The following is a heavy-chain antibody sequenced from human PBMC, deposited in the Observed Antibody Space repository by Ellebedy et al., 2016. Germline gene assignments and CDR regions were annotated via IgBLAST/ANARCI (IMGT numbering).Heavy chain of an antibody. Sequence: ASVKVSCKASGYTFTTYSINWMRQAPGQGLEWMGWIDTNTGNPTYAQGFTGRFVFSLDTSVSTAYLQISSLKAEDTAVYYCARVDGSGNYRFYDYWGQGTLVTVSS. D-gene: IGHD3-16*02. V-gene: IGHV7-4-1*02. CDR2: IDTNTGNP. J-gene: IGHJ4*02. CDR1: GYTFTTYS. CDR3: ARVDGSGNYRFYDY.